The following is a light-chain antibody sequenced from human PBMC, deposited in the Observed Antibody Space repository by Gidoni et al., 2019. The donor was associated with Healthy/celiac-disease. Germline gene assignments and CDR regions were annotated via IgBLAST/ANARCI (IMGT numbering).Light chain of an antibody. CDR2: WAS. J-gene: IGKJ2*04. CDR3: QQYYSPMCS. Sequence: ERATINCKSSQSVLYSSNNKNYLAWYQQKPGQPPKLLIYWASTRESGVPDRFSGSGSGTDFTLTISSLQAEDVAVYSCQQYYSPMCSFGQXTKLEIK. CDR1: QSVLYSSNNKNY. V-gene: IGKV4-1*01.